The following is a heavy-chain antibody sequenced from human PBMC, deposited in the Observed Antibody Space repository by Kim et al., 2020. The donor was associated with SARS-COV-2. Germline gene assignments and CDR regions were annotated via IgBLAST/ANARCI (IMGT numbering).Heavy chain of an antibody. Sequence: GGSLRLSCAASGFSFSGYWMHWVRQAPGKALVWVSHINKDGSTTRYADSVRGRFTISRDNAKNTLHLQMNSLRVEDTAVYYCARDVGGTDDYWGPGTLVT. CDR2: INKDGSTT. CDR3: ARDVGGTDDY. V-gene: IGHV3-74*01. D-gene: IGHD2-15*01. J-gene: IGHJ4*02. CDR1: GFSFSGYW.